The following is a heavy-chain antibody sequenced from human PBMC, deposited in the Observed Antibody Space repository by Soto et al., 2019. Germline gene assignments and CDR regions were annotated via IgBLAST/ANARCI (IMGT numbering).Heavy chain of an antibody. D-gene: IGHD2-2*01. Sequence: QVRLVQSAAEVKKPGASVKVSCKASGYTFSSYGISWVRQAPGQGLEWMGWISGYNGNTNFAQNLQGRVTMTTDTPTSTAFMELRSLRSEDTAVYYCARIAYCSITTFSFPARFHIRGYYYYYGRDVWGQGTTVTVSS. CDR1: GYTFSSYG. CDR2: ISGYNGNT. CDR3: ARIAYCSITTFSFPARFHIRGYYYYYGRDV. J-gene: IGHJ6*02. V-gene: IGHV1-18*01.